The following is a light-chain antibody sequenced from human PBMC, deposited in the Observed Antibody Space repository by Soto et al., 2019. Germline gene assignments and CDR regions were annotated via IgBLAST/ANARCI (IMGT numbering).Light chain of an antibody. CDR1: SWHSTYI. CDR2: LAGSGGY. Sequence: QPVLTQSSSASASLGSSVTLTCTLSSWHSTYIIAWHHQQPGEAPRYLLDLAGSGGYSKGSGVPDRFSGSSSGADRYLTISTLQAEDAADYYCETWDTNTRVFGGGTKLTVL. CDR3: ETWDTNTRV. V-gene: IGLV4-60*03. J-gene: IGLJ3*02.